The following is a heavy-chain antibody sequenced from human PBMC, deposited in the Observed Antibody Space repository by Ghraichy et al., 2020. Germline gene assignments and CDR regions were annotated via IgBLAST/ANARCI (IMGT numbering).Heavy chain of an antibody. CDR1: GFTFSSYS. Sequence: GGSLRLSCAASGFTFSSYSMNWVRQAPGKGLEWVSYISSSSSTIYYADSVKGRFTISRDNAKNSLYLQMNSLRDEDTAVYYWASLSWYYDSSGYNSRPYYFDYWGQGTLVTVSS. CDR2: ISSSSSTI. CDR3: ASLSWYYDSSGYNSRPYYFDY. V-gene: IGHV3-48*02. D-gene: IGHD3-22*01. J-gene: IGHJ4*02.